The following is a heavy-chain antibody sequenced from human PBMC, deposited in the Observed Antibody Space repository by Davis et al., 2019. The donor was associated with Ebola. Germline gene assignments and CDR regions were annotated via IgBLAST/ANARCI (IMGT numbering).Heavy chain of an antibody. J-gene: IGHJ4*02. V-gene: IGHV3-33*01. CDR3: ARESSGWYYFDY. D-gene: IGHD6-19*01. CDR2: RWYDGSNK. Sequence: GGSLRLSCAASGFTFSSYGMHWVRQAPGKGLEWVADRWYDGSNKYYADSVKGRFTISRDNSKNTLYLQMNSLRAEDTAVYYCARESSGWYYFDYWGQGTLVTVSS. CDR1: GFTFSSYG.